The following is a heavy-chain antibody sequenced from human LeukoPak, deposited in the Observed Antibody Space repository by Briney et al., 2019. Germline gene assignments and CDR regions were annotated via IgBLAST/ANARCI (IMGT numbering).Heavy chain of an antibody. D-gene: IGHD2-15*01. J-gene: IGHJ4*02. CDR2: ISDDGSIT. CDR1: GFTFSNYG. CDR3: AKGSGRYCRGGSCYSFDY. V-gene: IGHV3-30*18. Sequence: GGSLRLSCAASGFTFSNYGMHWVRQAPGKGLEWVAVISDDGSITYYGDSVKGRFTISRDNSKNTVYLQINSLRAEDSAVYYCAKGSGRYCRGGSCYSFDYWGQETMDTVSS.